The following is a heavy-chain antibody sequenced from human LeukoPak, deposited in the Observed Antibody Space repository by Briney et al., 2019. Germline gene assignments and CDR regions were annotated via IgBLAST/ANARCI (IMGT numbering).Heavy chain of an antibody. CDR1: GGSISSYY. CDR2: IYYSRST. D-gene: IGHD1-26*01. Sequence: SETLSLTCTVSGGSISSYYWSWIRQPPGKGLEWIGHIYYSRSTNYNPSLKSRVTISLDTSKNQFSLKLSSVTAADTAVYYCASVLVGATTVDYWGQGTLVTVSS. CDR3: ASVLVGATTVDY. V-gene: IGHV4-59*01. J-gene: IGHJ4*02.